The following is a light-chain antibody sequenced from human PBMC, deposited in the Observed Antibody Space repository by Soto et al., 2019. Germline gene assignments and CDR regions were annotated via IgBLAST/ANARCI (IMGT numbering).Light chain of an antibody. Sequence: DIQMTQSPSTLSASVGDRVTITCRASQSISSWLAWYQQKPGKAPKLLIYDASSLESGVPSRFSGSGSGTEFTLTISSLQPDDFATYYCQQYNSYSRYTFGQGTKLGIK. CDR3: QQYNSYSRYT. V-gene: IGKV1-5*01. J-gene: IGKJ2*01. CDR1: QSISSW. CDR2: DAS.